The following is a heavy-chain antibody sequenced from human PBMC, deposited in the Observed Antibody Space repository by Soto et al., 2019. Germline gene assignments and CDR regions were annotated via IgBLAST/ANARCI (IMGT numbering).Heavy chain of an antibody. D-gene: IGHD1-1*01. CDR2: ISGSGGST. Sequence: EVQLLESGGGLVQPGGSLRLSCAASGFTFTSYGMSWVRQAAGKGLDWVSLISGSGGSTYYADSVKGRFTISRDNSKNTLYLQMNRLRAEDTAVYYCAKVHRAFNTHDAMDVWGQGTTVTVSS. CDR3: AKVHRAFNTHDAMDV. CDR1: GFTFTSYG. J-gene: IGHJ6*02. V-gene: IGHV3-23*01.